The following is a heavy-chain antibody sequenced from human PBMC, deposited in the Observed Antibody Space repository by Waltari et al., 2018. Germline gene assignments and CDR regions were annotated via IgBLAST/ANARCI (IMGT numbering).Heavy chain of an antibody. D-gene: IGHD6-19*01. Sequence: QVQLVESGGGVVQPGRSLRLSCAASGFTFSSYDMHWVRQAPGKGLEWVAVIWYDGSNKYYADSVKGRFTISRDNSKNTLYLQMNSLRAEDTAVYYCAREHRGWLDYWGQGTLVTVSS. CDR2: IWYDGSNK. CDR1: GFTFSSYD. V-gene: IGHV3-33*01. CDR3: AREHRGWLDY. J-gene: IGHJ4*02.